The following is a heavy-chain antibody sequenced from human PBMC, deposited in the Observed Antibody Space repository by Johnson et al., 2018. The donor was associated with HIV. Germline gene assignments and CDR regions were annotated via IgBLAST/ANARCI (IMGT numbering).Heavy chain of an antibody. CDR2: ISYDGSNK. CDR1: GFTFSSYA. Sequence: QVQLVESGGGVVQPGRSLRLSCAASGFTFSSYAMHWVRQAPGKGLEWVTVISYDGSNKYYADSVKGRFTITRDNSKNTLYLQMNSLRAEDTAVYYCAREDPPGLLRRSGAFDIWGQGTMVTVSS. D-gene: IGHD3-16*01. J-gene: IGHJ3*02. CDR3: AREDPPGLLRRSGAFDI. V-gene: IGHV3-30-3*01.